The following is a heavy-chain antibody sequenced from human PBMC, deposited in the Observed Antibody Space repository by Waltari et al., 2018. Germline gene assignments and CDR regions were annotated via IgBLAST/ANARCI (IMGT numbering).Heavy chain of an antibody. CDR1: GGSISSYY. CDR2: IYYSGST. CDR3: ARDERDGYNYVYFQH. D-gene: IGHD5-12*01. V-gene: IGHV4-59*01. Sequence: QVQLQESGPGLVKPSETLSLTCTVSGGSISSYYWSWIRQPPGKGLEWIGYIYYSGSTNYNPSLKSRVTISVYTSKNQFSLKLSSVTAADTAVYYCARDERDGYNYVYFQHWGQGTLVTVSS. J-gene: IGHJ1*01.